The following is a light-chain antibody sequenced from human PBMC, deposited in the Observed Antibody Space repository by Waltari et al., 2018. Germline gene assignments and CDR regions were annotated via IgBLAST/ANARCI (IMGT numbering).Light chain of an antibody. Sequence: DIVMTQSPLSLPVTPGEPASISCSSSQSLLHSNGYNYLDWYLQKPGQSPQLLIYLGSNRASGVPDRFSGSGSGTDCTLKISRVEAEDVGVYYCMQALQTPYTFGQGTKLEIK. CDR3: MQALQTPYT. J-gene: IGKJ2*01. CDR1: QSLLHSNGYNY. CDR2: LGS. V-gene: IGKV2-28*01.